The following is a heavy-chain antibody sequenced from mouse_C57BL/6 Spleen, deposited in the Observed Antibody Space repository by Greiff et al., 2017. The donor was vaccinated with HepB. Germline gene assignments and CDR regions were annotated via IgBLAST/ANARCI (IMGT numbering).Heavy chain of an antibody. J-gene: IGHJ2*01. CDR3: ARDHHYGSSPYFDY. D-gene: IGHD1-1*01. CDR1: GYSITSGYY. Sequence: DVQLQESGPGLVKPSQSLSLTCSVTGYSITSGYYWNWIRQFPGNKLEWMGYISYDGSNNYNPSLKNRISITRDTSKNQFFLKLNSVTTEDTATYYCARDHHYGSSPYFDYWGQGTTLTVSS. CDR2: ISYDGSN. V-gene: IGHV3-6*01.